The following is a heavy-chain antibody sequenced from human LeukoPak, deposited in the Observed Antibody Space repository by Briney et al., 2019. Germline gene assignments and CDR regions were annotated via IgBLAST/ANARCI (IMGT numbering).Heavy chain of an antibody. CDR3: ARGDSSRGYYYMDV. Sequence: GASVKVSCKASGYTFTGYYMHWVRQAPGQGLEWMGWISPNSGGTNYAQKFQGRVTMTGDTSISTAYMELSRLSSDDTAVYYCARGDSSRGYYYMDVWGKGTTVTVSS. D-gene: IGHD2-21*01. CDR2: ISPNSGGT. CDR1: GYTFTGYY. V-gene: IGHV1-2*02. J-gene: IGHJ6*03.